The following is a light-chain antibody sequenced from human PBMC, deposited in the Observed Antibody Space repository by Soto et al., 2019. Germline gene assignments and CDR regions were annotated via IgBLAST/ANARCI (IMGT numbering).Light chain of an antibody. CDR3: QQYSDLPLT. J-gene: IGKJ3*01. CDR2: DAS. V-gene: IGKV3-15*01. Sequence: EIVMTQSPATLSVSPGERATLSCRASQSVRSNYLAWYQQKPGQAPRLLIYDASTRATGIPARFSGSGSGTEFTLTISSLQSEDLAVYFCQQYSDLPLTFRPGTKVDI. CDR1: QSVRSN.